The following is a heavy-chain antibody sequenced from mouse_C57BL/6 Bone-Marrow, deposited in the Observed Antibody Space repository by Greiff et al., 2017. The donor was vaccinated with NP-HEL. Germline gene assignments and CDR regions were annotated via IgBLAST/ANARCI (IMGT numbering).Heavy chain of an antibody. D-gene: IGHD3-3*01. V-gene: IGHV1-50*01. J-gene: IGHJ4*01. CDR2: IDPSDSYT. CDR1: GYTFTSYW. CDR3: AREGPRYAMDY. Sequence: QVQLQQPGAELVKPGASVKLSCKASGYTFTSYWMQWVKQRPGQGLEWIGEIDPSDSYTNYNQKFKGQATLTVDTSSSTAYMQLSSLTSEDSAVYYCAREGPRYAMDYWGQGTSVTVSS.